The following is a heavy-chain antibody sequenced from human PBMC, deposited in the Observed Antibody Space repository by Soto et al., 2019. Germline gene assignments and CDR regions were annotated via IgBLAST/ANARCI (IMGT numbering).Heavy chain of an antibody. Sequence: GESLKISCKGSGYTFTNFWIGWVRQMPGKGLEWMGIIYPGDSDARYSPSFQGQVTISADKSASTAYLQWSSLKASDTAIYYCARHFSYSNSWDYSHGVNVWGPGTPVTVSS. CDR1: GYTFTNFW. CDR2: IYPGDSDA. D-gene: IGHD6-13*01. J-gene: IGHJ6*02. CDR3: ARHFSYSNSWDYSHGVNV. V-gene: IGHV5-51*01.